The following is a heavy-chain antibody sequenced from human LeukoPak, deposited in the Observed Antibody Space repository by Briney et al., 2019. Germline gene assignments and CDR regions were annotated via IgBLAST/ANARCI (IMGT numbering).Heavy chain of an antibody. Sequence: GASVKVSCKAPGYTFTSYAMHWVRQAPGQRLEWMGWINAGNGNTKYSQRFQGRVTITRGTSASTAYMELSSLRSEDTAVYYCARDFLCSSTSCSYNYYGMDVWGKGTTVTVSS. CDR1: GYTFTSYA. V-gene: IGHV1-3*01. D-gene: IGHD2-2*01. J-gene: IGHJ6*04. CDR2: INAGNGNT. CDR3: ARDFLCSSTSCSYNYYGMDV.